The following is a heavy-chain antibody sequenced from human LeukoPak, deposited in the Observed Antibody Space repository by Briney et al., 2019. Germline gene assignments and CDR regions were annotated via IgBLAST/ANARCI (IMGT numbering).Heavy chain of an antibody. CDR1: GYTFTGYY. CDR3: AGSMVRGVMSLTRPFDY. V-gene: IGHV1-69*02. J-gene: IGHJ4*02. CDR2: IIPILGIA. Sequence: GASVKVSCKASGYTFTGYYMHWVRQAPGQGLEWMGRIIPILGIANYAQKFQGRVTITADKSTSTAYMELSSLRSEDTAVYYCAGSMVRGVMSLTRPFDYWGQGTLVTVSS. D-gene: IGHD3-10*01.